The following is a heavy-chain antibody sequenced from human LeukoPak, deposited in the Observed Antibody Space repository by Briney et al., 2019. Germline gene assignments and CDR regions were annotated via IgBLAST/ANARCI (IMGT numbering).Heavy chain of an antibody. V-gene: IGHV5-51*01. CDR1: GYSFTSYW. Sequence: GASLKISCKGSGYSFTSYWIGWVRQMPGKGLEWMGIIYPGDSDTRYSPSFQGQVTISTYKSISTAYLQWSTLKASDTAMYYCARLPTVTTTHYYYYYMDVWGKGTTVTVSS. J-gene: IGHJ6*03. D-gene: IGHD4-11*01. CDR2: IYPGDSDT. CDR3: ARLPTVTTTHYYYYYMDV.